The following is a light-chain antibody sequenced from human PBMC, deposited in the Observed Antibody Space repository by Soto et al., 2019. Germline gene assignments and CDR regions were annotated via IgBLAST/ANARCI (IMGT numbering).Light chain of an antibody. CDR2: GNS. Sequence: QPVLTQPPSVSGAPGQRLTISCTGSSSNIGTGYDVHWYQQIPGTAPKLLIYGNSNRPSGVPDRFAGSKSGTSASLAITGLQAEDEADYYCQSYDSNLSVVFGGGTQLTVL. CDR1: SSNIGTGYD. J-gene: IGLJ2*01. CDR3: QSYDSNLSVV. V-gene: IGLV1-40*01.